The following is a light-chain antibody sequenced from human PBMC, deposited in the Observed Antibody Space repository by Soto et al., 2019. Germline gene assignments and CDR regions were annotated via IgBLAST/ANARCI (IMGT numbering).Light chain of an antibody. V-gene: IGLV2-11*02. CDR1: SSDVGGYNY. Sequence: QSALTQPRSVSGSPGQSVTISCNGASSDVGGYNYVSWHQQHPGKAPKLIIFAVTQRPSGVPDRFSGSKSGNTASLTISGLQADDEADYYCCSYAGSHTWVFGGGTKVTVL. CDR3: CSYAGSHTWV. J-gene: IGLJ3*02. CDR2: AVT.